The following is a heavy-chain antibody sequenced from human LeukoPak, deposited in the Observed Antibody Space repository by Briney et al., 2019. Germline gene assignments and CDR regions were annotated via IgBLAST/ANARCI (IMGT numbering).Heavy chain of an antibody. CDR1: GGSISSGSYY. J-gene: IGHJ3*02. CDR2: IYTSGST. CDR3: ARVGSIAVAGSDYDAFDI. D-gene: IGHD6-19*01. Sequence: SQTLSLTCTVSGGSISSGSYYWSWIRQPAGKGLEWIGRIYTSGSTNYNPSLKSRVTISVDTSKNQFSLKLSSVTAADTAVYYCARVGSIAVAGSDYDAFDIWGQGTMVTVSS. V-gene: IGHV4-61*02.